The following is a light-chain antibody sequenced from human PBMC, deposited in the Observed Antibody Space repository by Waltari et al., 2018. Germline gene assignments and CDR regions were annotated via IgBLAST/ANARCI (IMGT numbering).Light chain of an antibody. CDR1: SSSIGSNY. CDR2: KNN. Sequence: QSVLTQTPSASGTPGQKVTISCNGSSSSIGSNYVYWYQQFTGTAPKLLIFKNNQRPSGVPDRFSDSKSGTSASLAINGLRSEDEADYYCAAWDDSLSGLVLGGGTKVTVL. CDR3: AAWDDSLSGLV. V-gene: IGLV1-47*01. J-gene: IGLJ3*02.